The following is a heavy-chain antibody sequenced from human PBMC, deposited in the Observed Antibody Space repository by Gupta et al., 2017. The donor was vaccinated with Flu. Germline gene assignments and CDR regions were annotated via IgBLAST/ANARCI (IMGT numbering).Heavy chain of an antibody. V-gene: IGHV3-74*03. J-gene: IGHJ4*02. Sequence: GSSTTYAESVKGRFTISRDTAKNTLYLQMNSLGDDDTAVYYCATGTCGCWRQVTLVTVCS. CDR3: ATGTCGC. CDR2: GSST. D-gene: IGHD2-8*02.